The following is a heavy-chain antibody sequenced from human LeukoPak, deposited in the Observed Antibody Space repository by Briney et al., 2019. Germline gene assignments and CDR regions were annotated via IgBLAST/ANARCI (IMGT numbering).Heavy chain of an antibody. CDR2: INHSGST. D-gene: IGHD2-2*01. CDR3: ARGIHNIVVVPAAAAYYYYYYMDV. J-gene: IGHJ6*03. Sequence: SETLSLTCAVYGGSFSGSYWSWIRQPPGKGLEWNGEINHSGSTNYKPSLKSRVTISVDTSKNQFSLKLSSVTAADTAVYYCARGIHNIVVVPAAAAYYYYYYMDVWGKGTTVTVSS. V-gene: IGHV4-34*01. CDR1: GGSFSGSY.